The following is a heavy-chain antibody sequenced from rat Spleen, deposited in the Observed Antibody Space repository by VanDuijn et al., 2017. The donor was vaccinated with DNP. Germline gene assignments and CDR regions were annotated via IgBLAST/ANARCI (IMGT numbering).Heavy chain of an antibody. D-gene: IGHD2-3*01. Sequence: QVQLKESGPGLVQPSQTLSLTCTVSGFSLTSNSVHWVRQPPGKGLEWMGAIWSGGSTDYNSALKSRLSISRDISKSQVFLKMNSLQTEDTAIYFCNRGYGLWGQGVMVTVSS. CDR3: NRGYGL. CDR1: GFSLTSNS. CDR2: IWSGGST. J-gene: IGHJ2*01. V-gene: IGHV2-1*01.